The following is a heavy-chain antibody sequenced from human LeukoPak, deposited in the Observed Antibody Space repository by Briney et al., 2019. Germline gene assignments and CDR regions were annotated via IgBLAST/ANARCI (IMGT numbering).Heavy chain of an antibody. Sequence: GGSLRLSCAASGFTFSSYTMNWVRQAPGKGLEWVSYISSSSSTIYYADSVKGRFTISRDNAKNSLYLQMNSLRAEDTAVYYCAKIGRIVGATIVDYWGQGTLVTVSS. J-gene: IGHJ4*02. D-gene: IGHD1-26*01. CDR2: ISSSSSTI. V-gene: IGHV3-48*01. CDR1: GFTFSSYT. CDR3: AKIGRIVGATIVDY.